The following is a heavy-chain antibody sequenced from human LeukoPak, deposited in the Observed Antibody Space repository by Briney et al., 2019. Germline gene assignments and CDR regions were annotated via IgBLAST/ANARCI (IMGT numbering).Heavy chain of an antibody. CDR1: GFTFSSYS. CDR2: ISSSSSTI. J-gene: IGHJ6*03. Sequence: PGGSLRLSCAASGFTFSSYSMDWVRQAPGKGLEWVSYISSSSSTIYYADSVKGRFTISRDNAKNSLYLQMNSLRAEDTAVYYCAREKAVGGYYMDVGGKGTTVTVSS. CDR3: AREKAVGGYYMDV. V-gene: IGHV3-48*01.